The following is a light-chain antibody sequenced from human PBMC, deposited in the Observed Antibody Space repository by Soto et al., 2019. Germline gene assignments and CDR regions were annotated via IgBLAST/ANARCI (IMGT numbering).Light chain of an antibody. V-gene: IGKV3-20*01. J-gene: IGKJ2*01. CDR3: QHYDGSPRT. CDR1: QGVTSNH. Sequence: ENVLTQSPGTVSLSPGERATLSCRASQGVTSNHLAWYQQKPGQAPRLLIYGVFNRATGIPDRFSGSGSGTDFTLTITSLEPEDSAVYFWQHYDGSPRTFGQGTKLEIK. CDR2: GVF.